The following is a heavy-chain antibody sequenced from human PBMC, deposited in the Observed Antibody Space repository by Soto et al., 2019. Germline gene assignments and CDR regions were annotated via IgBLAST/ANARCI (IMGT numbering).Heavy chain of an antibody. Sequence: GGSLRLSCAAPGFTFSSYDMHWVRQAPGKGLEWVAVISYDGSNKYYADSVKGRFTISRDNSKNTLYLQMNSLRAEDTAVYYCARESYGDYVGMYFDYWGQGTLVTVSS. V-gene: IGHV3-30*14. CDR3: ARESYGDYVGMYFDY. D-gene: IGHD4-17*01. J-gene: IGHJ4*02. CDR1: GFTFSSYD. CDR2: ISYDGSNK.